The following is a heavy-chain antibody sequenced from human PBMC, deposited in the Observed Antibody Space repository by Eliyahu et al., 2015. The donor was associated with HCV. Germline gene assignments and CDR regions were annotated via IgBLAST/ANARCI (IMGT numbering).Heavy chain of an antibody. V-gene: IGHV3-15*01. D-gene: IGHD3-10*01. CDR2: IKSKTXGXTT. J-gene: IGHJ6*03. CDR3: TTGAPGGFDYYLDV. CDR1: GFXFSXAW. Sequence: EVQLVXSGGGLVKPGGSLRLSCAXSGFXFSXAWTXWXRQAXGNGLEWIGRIKSKTXGXTTDYAAPVKGRFTISRDDSKSTLYLQMNSLKTEDTAVYYCTTGAPGGFDYYLDVWGQGTTVTVSS.